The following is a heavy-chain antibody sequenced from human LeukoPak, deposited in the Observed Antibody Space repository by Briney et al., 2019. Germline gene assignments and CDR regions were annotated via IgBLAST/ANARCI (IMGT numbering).Heavy chain of an antibody. Sequence: PSETLSLTCTVSGGSISSGDYYWSWIRQPPGTGLEWIGYIYYSGSTYYNPSLKSRVTISVDTSKNQFSLKLSSVTAADTAVYYCARENKVWLLSSNWFDPWGQGTLVTVSS. CDR2: IYYSGST. D-gene: IGHD3-9*01. J-gene: IGHJ5*02. CDR3: ARENKVWLLSSNWFDP. CDR1: GGSISSGDYY. V-gene: IGHV4-30-4*01.